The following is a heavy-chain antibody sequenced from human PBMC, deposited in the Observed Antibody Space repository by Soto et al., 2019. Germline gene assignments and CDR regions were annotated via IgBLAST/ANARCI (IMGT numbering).Heavy chain of an antibody. CDR2: INPSSSHI. D-gene: IGHD2-15*01. CDR1: GFTFASYH. CDR3: VRGYCGGGGCYLRRDAFDV. Sequence: EVQLVESGGGLVKPGGSLRLSCAASGFTFASYHMSWVRQAPGKGLDWVSSINPSSSHIYYSDSVRGRFTISRDDSKNSLHLDMNSLRTEDVAIYYCVRGYCGGGGCYLRRDAFDVWGQGTAVTVSS. V-gene: IGHV3-21*02. J-gene: IGHJ3*01.